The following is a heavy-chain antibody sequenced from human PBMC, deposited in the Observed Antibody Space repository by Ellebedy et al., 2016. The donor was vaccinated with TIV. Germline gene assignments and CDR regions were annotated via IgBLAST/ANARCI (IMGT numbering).Heavy chain of an antibody. J-gene: IGHJ4*02. D-gene: IGHD6-19*01. Sequence: SETLSLTXAVYVGSFSGYDWSWIRQPPGKGLEWIGEINHSGSTNYNASLRSRVTISVDTSKNQFSLKLSSVTAADTAMYYCARGTVALQPLKYFDSWGRGTLVTVSS. CDR3: ARGTVALQPLKYFDS. CDR2: INHSGST. CDR1: VGSFSGYD. V-gene: IGHV4-34*01.